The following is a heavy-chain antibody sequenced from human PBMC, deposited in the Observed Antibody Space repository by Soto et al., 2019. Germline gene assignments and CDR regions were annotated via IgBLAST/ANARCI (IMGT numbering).Heavy chain of an antibody. V-gene: IGHV3-23*01. CDR1: GFTFSSYA. CDR2: IRPSGDNT. CDR3: AKITGTNHFDF. D-gene: IGHD1-7*01. J-gene: IGHJ4*02. Sequence: GGSLRLSCASSGFTFSSYAMTWVRQAPGKGLEWISAIRPSGDNTYYADSVKGRFTISRDNSKNTLYLQMNSLRAEDTAVYYCAKITGTNHFDFWGQGTLVTVSS.